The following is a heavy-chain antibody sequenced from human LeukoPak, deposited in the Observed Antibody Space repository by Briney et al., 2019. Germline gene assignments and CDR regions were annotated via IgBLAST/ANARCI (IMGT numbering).Heavy chain of an antibody. V-gene: IGHV4-59*01. CDR2: IYYSGST. D-gene: IGHD6-19*01. Sequence: SETLSLTCTVSGGFISSYYWSWIRHPPGKGLEWIGYIYYSGSTNYNPSLKSRVTISVDTSKNQFSLKLSSVTAADTAVYYCARVYSSGSVDYWGQGTLVTVSS. CDR1: GGFISSYY. CDR3: ARVYSSGSVDY. J-gene: IGHJ4*02.